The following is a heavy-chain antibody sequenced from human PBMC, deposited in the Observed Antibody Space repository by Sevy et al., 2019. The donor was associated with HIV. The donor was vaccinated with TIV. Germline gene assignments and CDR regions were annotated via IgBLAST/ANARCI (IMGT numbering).Heavy chain of an antibody. J-gene: IGHJ4*02. CDR1: GGSIRSYY. CDR3: AGENAWGRGYS. V-gene: IGHV4-59*08. CDR2: IYYNGHI. Sequence: SETLSLTCTVSGGSIRSYYWSWIRQPPGKGLEWIANIYYNGHINYNPSLKSRVTLSLDTSKNQFSLRLSSVTAADTAMYYCAGENAWGRGYSWGQGTLVTVSS. D-gene: IGHD1-26*01.